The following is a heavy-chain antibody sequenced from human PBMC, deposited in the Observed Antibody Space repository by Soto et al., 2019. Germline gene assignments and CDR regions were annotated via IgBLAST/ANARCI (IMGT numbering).Heavy chain of an antibody. CDR2: IFYSGGT. V-gene: IGHV4-39*02. Sequence: LSLTCTVSGGSITSSSYYWGWIRQPPGKGLEWIGSIFYSGGTYYNPSLKSRVTISVDTFKNQFSLKLSSVTAADTAVYYCARDSSGYYYARFDYWGQGSLVTVSS. J-gene: IGHJ4*02. CDR1: GGSITSSSYY. CDR3: ARDSSGYYYARFDY. D-gene: IGHD3-22*01.